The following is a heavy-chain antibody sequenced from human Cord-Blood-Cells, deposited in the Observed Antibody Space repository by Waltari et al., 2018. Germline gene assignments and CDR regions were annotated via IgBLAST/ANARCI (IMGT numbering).Heavy chain of an antibody. CDR1: GDRVSSNSAA. V-gene: IGHV6-1*01. D-gene: IGHD1-20*01. J-gene: IGHJ3*02. Sequence: QVQLQQSGPGLVKPSQTLSLTCAISGDRVSSNSAAWNWISQSPSRGLEWLGRTYYRSKWYNDYAVSVKSRITINPDTSKNQFSLQLNSVTPEDTAVYDCAREYKSEVRYAFDIWGQGTMVTVSS. CDR2: TYYRSKWYN. CDR3: AREYKSEVRYAFDI.